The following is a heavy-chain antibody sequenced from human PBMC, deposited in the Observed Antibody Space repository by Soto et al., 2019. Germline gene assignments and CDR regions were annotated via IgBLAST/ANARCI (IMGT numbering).Heavy chain of an antibody. CDR1: GGSFSGYY. CDR2: IGHGGGT. V-gene: IGHV4-34*01. Sequence: PSETLSLTCAVYGGSFSGYYWSWIRQPPGKGLEWIGEIGHGGGTVYNPSLESRVSISEDSSNNQFPLKLNSVTAADTAVYYCARHGGYYFDYWGQGAPVTVSS. J-gene: IGHJ4*02. CDR3: ARHGGYYFDY. D-gene: IGHD3-16*01.